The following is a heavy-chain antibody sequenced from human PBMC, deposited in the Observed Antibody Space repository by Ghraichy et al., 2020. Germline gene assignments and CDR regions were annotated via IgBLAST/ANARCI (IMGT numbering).Heavy chain of an antibody. CDR1: GGSISSSSYY. V-gene: IGHV4-39*01. Sequence: ESLNISCTVSGGSISSSSYYWGWIRQPPGKGLEWIGSIYYSGSTYYNPSLKSRVTISVDTSKNQFSLKLSSVTAADTAVYYCTGPVWGSYSGFFDYWGQGTLVTVSS. D-gene: IGHD3-16*01. CDR3: TGPVWGSYSGFFDY. J-gene: IGHJ4*02. CDR2: IYYSGST.